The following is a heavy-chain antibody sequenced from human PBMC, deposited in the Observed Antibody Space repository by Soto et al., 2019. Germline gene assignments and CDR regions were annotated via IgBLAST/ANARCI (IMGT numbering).Heavy chain of an antibody. CDR3: ASGWYYYDSRGYPFDY. J-gene: IGHJ4*02. D-gene: IGHD3-22*01. V-gene: IGHV1-69*01. CDR1: GGTFSSYA. CDR2: IIPIFGTA. Sequence: QVQLVQSGAEVKKPGSSVKVSCKASGGTFSSYAINWVRQAPGQGLEWMGGIIPIFGTANYAKKFQGRVTITADESTSTAYMELSSLRSEDAAVYYCASGWYYYDSRGYPFDYWGQGTLVTVSS.